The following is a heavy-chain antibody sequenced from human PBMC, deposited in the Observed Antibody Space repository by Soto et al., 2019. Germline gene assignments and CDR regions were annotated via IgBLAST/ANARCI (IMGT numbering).Heavy chain of an antibody. Sequence: GGSLRLSCAASGFTFSSYGMHWVRQAPGKGLEWVAVISYDGSNKYYADSVKGRFTISRDNSKNTLYLQMNSLRAEDTAVYYREKASVAGTIVFDIGGKGTMATVPS. CDR2: ISYDGSNK. J-gene: IGHJ3*02. CDR3: EKASVAGTIVFDI. D-gene: IGHD6-19*01. CDR1: GFTFSSYG. V-gene: IGHV3-30*18.